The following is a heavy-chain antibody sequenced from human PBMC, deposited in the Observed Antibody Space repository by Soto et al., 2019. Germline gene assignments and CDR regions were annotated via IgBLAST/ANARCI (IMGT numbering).Heavy chain of an antibody. CDR3: TTTKTSTSCFDH. J-gene: IGHJ5*02. CDR2: IKSNTDGGTT. Sequence: GSLRLSCATSGFTFNNVWMNWVRQAPGKGLEWVGRIKSNTDGGTTEDAAPVRGRFTISRDDSKNTLYLQMNSLKTEDTAVYYCTTTKTSTSCFDHWGLGTLVTVS. D-gene: IGHD2-2*01. V-gene: IGHV3-15*07. CDR1: GFTFNNVW.